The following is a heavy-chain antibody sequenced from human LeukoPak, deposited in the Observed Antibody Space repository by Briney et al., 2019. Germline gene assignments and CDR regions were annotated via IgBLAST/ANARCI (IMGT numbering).Heavy chain of an antibody. CDR3: ARGNYYGMDV. CDR1: GFTFRTFW. Sequence: GGSLRLSCAASGFTFRTFWMHWVRQAPGKGLVWVSSIKSDGSSTTYADSVKGRFTISRDNAKYTLYLQMSSLRAEDTAIYYCARGNYYGMDVWGQGTTVTVFS. V-gene: IGHV3-74*01. J-gene: IGHJ6*02. CDR2: IKSDGSST.